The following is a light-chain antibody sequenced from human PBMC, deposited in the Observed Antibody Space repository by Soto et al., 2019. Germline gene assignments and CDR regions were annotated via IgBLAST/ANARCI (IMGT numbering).Light chain of an antibody. CDR3: QQSNNWPYT. CDR2: GAS. J-gene: IGKJ2*01. CDR1: QSVRDN. V-gene: IGKV3-15*01. Sequence: EIVMTHSPATLSVSPGERATLSCRASQSVRDNLAWYQQKPCQAPMLLIYGASTRATGIPARFSGSGSGTEFTLTINSLQSEDFALYFCQQSNNWPYTFGQGTKLEIK.